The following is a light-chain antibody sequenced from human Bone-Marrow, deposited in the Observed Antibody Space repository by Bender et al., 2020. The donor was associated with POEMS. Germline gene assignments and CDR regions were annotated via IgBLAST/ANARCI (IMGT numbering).Light chain of an antibody. CDR1: NLGSQS. J-gene: IGLJ3*02. CDR2: DYT. Sequence: SYVLTQPPSVSVAPGQTASISCGGNNLGSQSVHWYQQKPGQAPVLVVYDYTDRPSGIPERFSGSNSGNTATLTISRVEAGDEADYYCQVWDSATDHWVFGGGTKLTVL. V-gene: IGLV3-21*02. CDR3: QVWDSATDHWV.